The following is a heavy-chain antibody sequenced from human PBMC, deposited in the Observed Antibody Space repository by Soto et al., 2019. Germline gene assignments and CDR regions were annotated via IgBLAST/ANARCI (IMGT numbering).Heavy chain of an antibody. Sequence: PSETLSLTCAVSGGSISSSNWWSWVRQPPGKGLEWIGEIYHSGSTNYNPSLKSRATISVDKSKNQFPLKLSSVTAADTAVYYCARAFIVVVPAAIESWFDPWVQGTLVTVSS. CDR3: ARAFIVVVPAAIESWFDP. CDR2: IYHSGST. CDR1: GGSISSSNW. D-gene: IGHD2-2*01. V-gene: IGHV4-4*02. J-gene: IGHJ5*02.